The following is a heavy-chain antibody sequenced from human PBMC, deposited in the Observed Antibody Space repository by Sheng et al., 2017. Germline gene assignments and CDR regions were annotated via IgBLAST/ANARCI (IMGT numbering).Heavy chain of an antibody. V-gene: IGHV3-73*01. J-gene: IGHJ4*02. CDR2: IRSKAKNYAT. D-gene: IGHD3-10*01. CDR3: AKLNWFEGGRGDRGY. CDR1: DFSFSASA. Sequence: EVQLVESGGGLVQPGGSLKLSCAASDFSFSASAVHWVRQSSGKGLEWLGYIRSKAKNYATKYGVSVAGRFTISRDDSENTAYLQMNSLKAEDTAVYYCAKLNWFEGGRGDRGYWGQGTLVTVSS.